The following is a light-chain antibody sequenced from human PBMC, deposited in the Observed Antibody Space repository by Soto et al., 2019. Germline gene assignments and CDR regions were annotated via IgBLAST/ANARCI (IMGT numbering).Light chain of an antibody. CDR1: QSVSSN. J-gene: IGKJ2*01. Sequence: EIVMTQSPATLSVSPGERATLSCRASQSVSSNLAWYQQKPGQAPRLLIYGASTRATGIPARFSGSGSGTEVTLNISSLQSEDFAVYYCQQYNNWPQTFGQGTKLEIK. V-gene: IGKV3D-15*01. CDR2: GAS. CDR3: QQYNNWPQT.